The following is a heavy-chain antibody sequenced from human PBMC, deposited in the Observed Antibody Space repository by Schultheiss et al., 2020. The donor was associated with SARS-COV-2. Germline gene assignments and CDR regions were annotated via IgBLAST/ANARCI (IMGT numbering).Heavy chain of an antibody. CDR1: GFTFRSYW. V-gene: IGHV3-53*01. CDR3: AKDHARCSGGSCYSKH. Sequence: GGSLRLSCAASGFTFRSYWMNWVRQAPGKGLEWVSVIYRGGSTYYADSVKGRFTISRDNSKNTLYLQMNSLRAEDTAVYYCAKDHARCSGGSCYSKHWGQGTLVTVSS. J-gene: IGHJ4*02. CDR2: IYRGGST. D-gene: IGHD2-15*01.